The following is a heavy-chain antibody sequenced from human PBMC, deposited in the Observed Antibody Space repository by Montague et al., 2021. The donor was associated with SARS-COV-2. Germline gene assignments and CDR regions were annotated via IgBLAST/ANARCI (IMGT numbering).Heavy chain of an antibody. CDR2: IAWDDDK. CDR3: PRMTTVVTLGYYYYYGMDV. V-gene: IGHV2-70*01. D-gene: IGHD4-23*01. CDR1: GFSLSTSGMC. J-gene: IGHJ6*02. Sequence: PALVKPTQTLTLTCTFSGFSLSTSGMCVSWIRQPPGKALEWLALIAWDDDKYYTTSLKTRLTISKDTSKNQVVLTMTNMDPVDTATYYCPRMTTVVTLGYYYYYGMDVWGQGTTVTVSS.